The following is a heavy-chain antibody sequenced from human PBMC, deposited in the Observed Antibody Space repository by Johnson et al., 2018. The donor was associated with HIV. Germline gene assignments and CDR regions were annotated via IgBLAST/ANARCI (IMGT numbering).Heavy chain of an antibody. J-gene: IGHJ3*02. CDR2: IRYDGSNK. CDR1: GFTFSYYG. D-gene: IGHD6-6*01. V-gene: IGHV3-30*02. Sequence: QMLLVESGGGVVQPGRSLRLSCAASGFTFSYYGMHWVRQAPGKGLEWVAFIRYDGSNKYYADSVKGRFTISRDNSKNTLYLQMNSLRAEDTAVYYCANLEYNSTDALDIWGQVTLVTVSSGKMTFDIWGQGTMVTVSS. CDR3: ANLEYNSTDALDIWGQVTLVTVSSGKMTFDI.